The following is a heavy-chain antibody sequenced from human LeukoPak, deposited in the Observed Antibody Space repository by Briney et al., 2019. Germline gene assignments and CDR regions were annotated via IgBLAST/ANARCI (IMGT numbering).Heavy chain of an antibody. J-gene: IGHJ6*02. V-gene: IGHV1-69*13. Sequence: PVKVSCKASGGTFSSYAISWVRQAPGQGLEWMGGIIPIFGTANYAQKFQGRVTITADESTSTAYMELSSLRSEDTAVYYCARGQLLYYYYGMDVWGQGTTVTVSS. CDR2: IIPIFGTA. CDR3: ARGQLLYYYYGMDV. D-gene: IGHD2-2*01. CDR1: GGTFSSYA.